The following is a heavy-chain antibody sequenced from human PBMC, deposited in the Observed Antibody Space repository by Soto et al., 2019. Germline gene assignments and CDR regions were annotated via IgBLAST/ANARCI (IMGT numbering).Heavy chain of an antibody. D-gene: IGHD4-17*01. J-gene: IGHJ6*02. V-gene: IGHV3-23*01. CDR2: ISGSGGST. Sequence: GGSLRLSCAASGFTFSSYAMSWVRQAPGKGLEWVSAISGSGGSTYYADSVKGRFTISRDNSKNTLYLQMNSLRAEDTAVYYCAKVADDYGDYGLPSYYYYYGMDVWGQGTTVTVSS. CDR1: GFTFSSYA. CDR3: AKVADDYGDYGLPSYYYYYGMDV.